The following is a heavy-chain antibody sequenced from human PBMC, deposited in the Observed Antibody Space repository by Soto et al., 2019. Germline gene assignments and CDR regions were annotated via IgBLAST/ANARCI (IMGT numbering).Heavy chain of an antibody. Sequence: SVKVSCKASGGTFSSYTFSWVRQAPGQGLEWMGGIIPIFATTNYAQKFQGRVTITADEFTSTAYMALSSLRSEDTAVYYCATDTVQAMATISSHYSFDGWGQGTLVTV. CDR2: IIPIFATT. CDR1: GGTFSSYT. CDR3: ATDTVQAMATISSHYSFDG. D-gene: IGHD5-12*01. J-gene: IGHJ4*02. V-gene: IGHV1-69*13.